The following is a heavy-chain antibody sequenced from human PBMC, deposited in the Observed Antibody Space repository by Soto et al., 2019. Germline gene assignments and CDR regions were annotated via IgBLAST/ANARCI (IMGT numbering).Heavy chain of an antibody. CDR3: ARATKQYSSSWDYYFDY. D-gene: IGHD6-13*01. CDR1: GGSISSGGYY. V-gene: IGHV4-31*03. CDR2: IYYSGST. J-gene: IGHJ4*02. Sequence: SETLSLTCTVSGGSISSGGYYWSWIRQHPGKGLEWIGYIYYSGSTYYNPSLKSRVTISVDTSKNQFSLKLSSVTAADTAVYYCARATKQYSSSWDYYFDYWGQGTLVTVSS.